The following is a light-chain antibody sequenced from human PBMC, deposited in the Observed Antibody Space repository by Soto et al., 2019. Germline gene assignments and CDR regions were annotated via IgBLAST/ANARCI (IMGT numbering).Light chain of an antibody. CDR3: RKYDSGPLP. J-gene: IGKJ4*01. CDR2: SAS. V-gene: IGKV1-27*01. CDR1: QDIGPY. Sequence: DIQMTQSPSSLSASVGDRVTITCRARQDIGPYLAWYQQKSGRVPELLIYSASTLQSGVPSRFSGSVSGADFSRTISGLQPEDAATYYCRKYDSGPLPFGGGTKVEI.